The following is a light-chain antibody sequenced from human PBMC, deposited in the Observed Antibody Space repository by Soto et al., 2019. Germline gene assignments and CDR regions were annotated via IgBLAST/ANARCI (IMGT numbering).Light chain of an antibody. J-gene: IGLJ2*01. CDR2: DVS. Sequence: QSVLTQPASVSGSPGQSITISCTGTSSDVGGYNYVSWYQQHPGKAPKLMIYDVSNRPSGVSNRFSGSKSGNTASLTISGLQAEDEADYYCSLYTSSSTPYVVFGGGTQLTV. CDR1: SSDVGGYNY. V-gene: IGLV2-14*01. CDR3: SLYTSSSTPYVV.